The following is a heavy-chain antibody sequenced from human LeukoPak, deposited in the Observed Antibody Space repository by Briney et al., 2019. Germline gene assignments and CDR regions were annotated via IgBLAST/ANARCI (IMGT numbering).Heavy chain of an antibody. V-gene: IGHV3-30*02. Sequence: PGGSLRLSCAASGFTFSTYGMHWVRQAPGKGLEWVAFIRYDGSKKYYADSVKSRFTISRDNSNNTLYLQMNSLRAEDMAVYYCAKLFAMYDSGWFSVYWGQGTLVTVSS. J-gene: IGHJ4*02. D-gene: IGHD6-19*01. CDR1: GFTFSTYG. CDR2: IRYDGSKK. CDR3: AKLFAMYDSGWFSVY.